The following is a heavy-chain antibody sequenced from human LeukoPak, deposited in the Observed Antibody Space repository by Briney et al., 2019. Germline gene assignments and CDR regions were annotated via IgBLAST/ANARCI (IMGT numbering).Heavy chain of an antibody. J-gene: IGHJ6*02. V-gene: IGHV4-39*01. CDR3: ARHSVRKYQLLSYYYYYGMDV. CDR2: IYYSGST. CDR1: GGSISSYY. Sequence: PSETLSLTCTVSGGSISSYYWGWIRQPPGKGLEWIGSIYYSGSTYYNPSLKSRVTISVDTSKNQFSLKLSSVTAADTAVYYCARHSVRKYQLLSYYYYYGMDVWGQGTTVTVSS. D-gene: IGHD2-2*01.